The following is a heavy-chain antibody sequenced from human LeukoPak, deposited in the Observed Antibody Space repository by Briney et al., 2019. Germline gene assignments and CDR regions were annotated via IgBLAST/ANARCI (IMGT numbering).Heavy chain of an antibody. CDR1: GYTFTSYG. Sequence: ASVKVSCKASGYTFTSYGISWVRQAPGQGLEWMGWISAYNGNTNYAQKLQGRVTMTRDTSTSTVYMELSSLRSEDTAVYYCAFTMVRGVIEFDYWGQGTLVTVSS. V-gene: IGHV1-18*01. CDR2: ISAYNGNT. D-gene: IGHD3-10*01. CDR3: AFTMVRGVIEFDY. J-gene: IGHJ4*02.